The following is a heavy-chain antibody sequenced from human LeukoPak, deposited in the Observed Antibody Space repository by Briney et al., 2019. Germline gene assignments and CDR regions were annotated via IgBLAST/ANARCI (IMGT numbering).Heavy chain of an antibody. Sequence: GGSLRFSCAASGFTFSSYAMSWVRQAPGKGLEWVSAISGKSDSTYYADSVKGRFTITRDNSKHALYLQMYSLRAEDTAVYYCAKDKTEYYDSSGAFDYWGQGTLVTVSS. CDR1: GFTFSSYA. CDR3: AKDKTEYYDSSGAFDY. J-gene: IGHJ4*02. D-gene: IGHD3-22*01. V-gene: IGHV3-23*01. CDR2: ISGKSDST.